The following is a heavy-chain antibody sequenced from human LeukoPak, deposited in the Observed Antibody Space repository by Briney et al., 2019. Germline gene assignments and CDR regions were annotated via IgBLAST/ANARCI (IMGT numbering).Heavy chain of an antibody. Sequence: SETLSLTCTVSGGSISSSSYYWGWIRQPPGKGLEWIGSIYYSGSAYYNPSLKSRVTISVDPSKNQFSLKLSSVTAADTAVYYCASSPYDFWSGYYTSKYYYYVDVWGKGTTVTVSS. J-gene: IGHJ6*03. D-gene: IGHD3-3*01. CDR2: IYYSGSA. CDR3: ASSPYDFWSGYYTSKYYYYVDV. CDR1: GGSISSSSYY. V-gene: IGHV4-39*07.